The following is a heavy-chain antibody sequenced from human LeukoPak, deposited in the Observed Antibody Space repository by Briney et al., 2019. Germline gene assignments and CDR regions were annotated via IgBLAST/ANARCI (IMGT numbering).Heavy chain of an antibody. V-gene: IGHV1-2*02. CDR1: GSTFTDYY. Sequence: ASVKVSCKASGSTFTDYYMHWVRQAPGQGLEWMGWINPNSGGTNFAQKFQGRVTMTRDTSISTAYMVLNRLRSDDTAVYYCAREYYYGSGNYYNRIDYWGQGTLVTVSS. CDR3: AREYYYGSGNYYNRIDY. J-gene: IGHJ4*02. D-gene: IGHD3-10*01. CDR2: INPNSGGT.